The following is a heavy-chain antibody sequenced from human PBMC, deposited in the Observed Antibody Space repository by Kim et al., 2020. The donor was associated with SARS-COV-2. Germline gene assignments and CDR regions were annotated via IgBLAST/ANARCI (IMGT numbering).Heavy chain of an antibody. J-gene: IGHJ6*02. V-gene: IGHV1-18*01. CDR2: ISAYNGNT. Sequence: ASVKVSCKASGYTFTSYGISWVRQAPGQGLEWMGWISAYNGNTNYAQKLQGRVTMTTDTSTSTAYMELRSLRSDDTAVYYCARDFGGLEWLPPPYYYYGMDVWGQGTTVTVSS. CDR3: ARDFGGLEWLPPPYYYYGMDV. CDR1: GYTFTSYG. D-gene: IGHD3-3*01.